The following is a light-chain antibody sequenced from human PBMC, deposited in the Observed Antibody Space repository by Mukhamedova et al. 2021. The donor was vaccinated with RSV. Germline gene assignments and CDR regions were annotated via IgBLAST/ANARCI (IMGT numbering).Light chain of an antibody. CDR3: QQYYSSPRT. J-gene: IGKJ1*01. Sequence: YRSNNKNCVAWYQQKPGQPPKLLIYWASTRESGVPDRFSGSGSETDFTLTISSLQAEDVAVYYCQQYYSSPRTFGQGTKVEIK. CDR2: WAS. V-gene: IGKV4-1*01. CDR1: YRSNNKNC.